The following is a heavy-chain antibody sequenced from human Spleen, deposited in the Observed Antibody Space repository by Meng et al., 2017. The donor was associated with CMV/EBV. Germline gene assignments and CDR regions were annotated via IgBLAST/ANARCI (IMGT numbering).Heavy chain of an antibody. CDR2: INPNSGGT. D-gene: IGHD3-22*01. CDR3: AREWGGYYDSSGSDYYYGMDV. V-gene: IGHV1-2*02. Sequence: ASVKVSCKASGYTFTGYYLHWVRQAPGQGLEWMGWINPNSGGTNYAQKFQGRVTMSSDTSISTAYMELSRLRSDDTAVYYCAREWGGYYDSSGSDYYYGMDVWGQGTTVTVS. CDR1: GYTFTGYY. J-gene: IGHJ6*02.